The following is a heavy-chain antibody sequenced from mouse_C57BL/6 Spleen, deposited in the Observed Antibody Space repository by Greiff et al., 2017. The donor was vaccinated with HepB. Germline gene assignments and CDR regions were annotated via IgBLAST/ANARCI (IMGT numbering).Heavy chain of an antibody. D-gene: IGHD1-1*01. CDR3: ARFYGSSYDWYFDV. J-gene: IGHJ1*03. V-gene: IGHV1-80*01. Sequence: QVQLKESGAELVKPGASVKISCKASGYAFSSYWMNWVKQRPGKGLEWIGQIYPGDGATTYNGKFKGKATLTADKSSSTAYMQLSSLTSEDSAVYFCARFYGSSYDWYFDVWGTGTTVTVSA. CDR2: IYPGDGAT. CDR1: GYAFSSYW.